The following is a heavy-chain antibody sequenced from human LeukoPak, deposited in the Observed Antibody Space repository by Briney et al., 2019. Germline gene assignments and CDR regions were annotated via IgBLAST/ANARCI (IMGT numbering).Heavy chain of an antibody. D-gene: IGHD2-21*01. V-gene: IGHV4-59*01. CDR1: DGSLSTNH. Sequence: PSETLSLTCAVSDGSLSTNHWNWIRQSPGKGLEWIGYIYYNGNTNYNPSLKGRVTISVDKSNNHFSLKLTSVTAADTAVYYCARGGAVMPPMFNWFDPWGQGILVTVSS. J-gene: IGHJ5*02. CDR3: ARGGAVMPPMFNWFDP. CDR2: IYYNGNT.